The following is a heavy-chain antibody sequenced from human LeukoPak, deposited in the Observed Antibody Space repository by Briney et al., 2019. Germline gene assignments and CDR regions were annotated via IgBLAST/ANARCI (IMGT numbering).Heavy chain of an antibody. V-gene: IGHV5-51*01. J-gene: IGHJ5*02. CDR3: ARRGSVSNNWFDP. CDR2: IYPGDSDT. Sequence: GESLKISCKGSGYSFTSYWIGWVRQMPGKGLEWMGIIYPGDSDTRYSPSFQGQVTISADKSISTAYLQWSSLKASDTAVYYCARRGSVSNNWFDPWGQGTLVTVSS. CDR1: GYSFTSYW.